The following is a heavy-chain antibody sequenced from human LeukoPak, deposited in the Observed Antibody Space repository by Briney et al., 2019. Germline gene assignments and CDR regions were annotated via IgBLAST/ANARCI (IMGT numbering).Heavy chain of an antibody. CDR1: GYSFTSYW. D-gene: IGHD2-2*02. V-gene: IGHV5-51*01. J-gene: IGHJ4*02. CDR3: ARSQGLYGAADY. Sequence: GESLKISCKGSGYSFTSYWIGWVRQMPGQGLEWKGIVYPGDSDTRYSPSFQGHVTISADKSINTAYLQWSGLQASDNAIYLCARSQGLYGAADYWGQGTLV. CDR2: VYPGDSDT.